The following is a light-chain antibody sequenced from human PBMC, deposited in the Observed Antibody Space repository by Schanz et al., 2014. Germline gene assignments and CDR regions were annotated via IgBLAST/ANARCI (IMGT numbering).Light chain of an antibody. V-gene: IGLV2-14*03. CDR3: GSYTTSINFV. J-gene: IGLJ1*01. Sequence: QSALTQPASVSGSPGQSITISCTGTSSDVGAYNLVSWFQQHPGKVPKLVIYDVSNRPSGISNRFSGSKSVNTASLTISGLHAEDDADYYCGSYTTSINFVFGTGTKLTVL. CDR1: SSDVGAYNL. CDR2: DVS.